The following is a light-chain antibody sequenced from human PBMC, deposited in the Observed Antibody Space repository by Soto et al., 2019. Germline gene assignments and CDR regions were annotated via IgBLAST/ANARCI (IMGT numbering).Light chain of an antibody. CDR1: QSISNH. J-gene: IGKJ1*01. CDR2: AAS. V-gene: IGKV1-39*01. CDR3: QQYRSLRA. Sequence: DIQMTQSPSSLSASVEDRVIITCRASQSISNHLNWYQQKPGKAPKLLIFAASSLQSGVPSRFSGSRSGPDFTLTISSLQPDDFATYYCQQYRSLRAFGQGTKVDIK.